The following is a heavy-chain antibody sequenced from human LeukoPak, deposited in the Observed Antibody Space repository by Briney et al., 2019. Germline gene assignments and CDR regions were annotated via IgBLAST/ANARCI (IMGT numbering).Heavy chain of an antibody. J-gene: IGHJ6*02. Sequence: SQTLSLTCAISGDNVSSNSAAWNWIRQSPSRGLEWLGRAYYRSKWYNDYAVSVKGRITIISDTSKNQLSLQLNSVTPEDTAVYYCARSYSSTSCLVFGMDVWGQGTTVTVSS. CDR3: ARSYSSTSCLVFGMDV. D-gene: IGHD2-2*01. V-gene: IGHV6-1*01. CDR2: AYYRSKWYN. CDR1: GDNVSSNSAA.